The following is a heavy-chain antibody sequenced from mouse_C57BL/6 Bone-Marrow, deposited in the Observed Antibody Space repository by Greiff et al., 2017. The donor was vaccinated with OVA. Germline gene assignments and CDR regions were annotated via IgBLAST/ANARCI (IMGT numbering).Heavy chain of an antibody. CDR1: GYAFSSYW. D-gene: IGHD2-1*01. Sequence: QVQLKESGAELVKPGASVKISCKASGYAFSSYWMNWVKQRPGKGLEWIGQIYPGDGDTNYNGKFKGKATLTADKSSSTAYMQLSSLTSEDSAVYFCARSEGDWGNGFDYWGQGTTLTVSS. CDR3: ARSEGDWGNGFDY. CDR2: IYPGDGDT. J-gene: IGHJ2*01. V-gene: IGHV1-80*01.